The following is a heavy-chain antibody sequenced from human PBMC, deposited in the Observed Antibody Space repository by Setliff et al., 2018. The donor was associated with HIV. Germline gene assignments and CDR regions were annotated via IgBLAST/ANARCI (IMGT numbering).Heavy chain of an antibody. CDR1: GFTFSNYD. Sequence: PGGSLRLSCAASGFTFSNYDMNWVRQAPGKGLEWVSSISSSGSYIYYAASLKGRFTITRDNAKNSLYLQMNSLRAEDTAVYYCARDRGLRGMLLSSKELGFYCMDVWGKGTTVTVSS. J-gene: IGHJ6*03. V-gene: IGHV3-21*04. CDR2: ISSSGSYI. CDR3: ARDRGLRGMLLSSKELGFYCMDV. D-gene: IGHD1-26*01.